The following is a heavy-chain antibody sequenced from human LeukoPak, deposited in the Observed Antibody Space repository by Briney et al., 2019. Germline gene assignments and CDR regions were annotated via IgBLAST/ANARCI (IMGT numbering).Heavy chain of an antibody. CDR1: GFTFSTYA. CDR3: ARASGDTVDTTTMGSY. V-gene: IGHV3-21*01. CDR2: ISSSSAYI. J-gene: IGHJ4*02. Sequence: GGSLRLSCAASGFTFSTYAMSWVRQAPGKALEWVSSISSSSAYIYYADSVKGRFTISRDNAKNSLYLQMNSLRAEDTAVSYCARASGDTVDTTTMGSYWGQGTLVTVSS. D-gene: IGHD5-18*01.